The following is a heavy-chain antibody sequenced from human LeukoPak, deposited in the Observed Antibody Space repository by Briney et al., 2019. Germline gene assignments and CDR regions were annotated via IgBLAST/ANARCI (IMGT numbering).Heavy chain of an antibody. CDR2: IIPIFGTP. D-gene: IGHD2-15*01. CDR3: ASAATDREYFQH. Sequence: SVKVSCKASGGTFSSYTINWVRQAPGQGLEGMGGIIPIFGTPKYAQKFQGRVTITADESTSTAYMELSSLRSEDTAVYYCASAATDREYFQHWGQGTLVTVSS. CDR1: GGTFSSYT. V-gene: IGHV1-69*13. J-gene: IGHJ1*01.